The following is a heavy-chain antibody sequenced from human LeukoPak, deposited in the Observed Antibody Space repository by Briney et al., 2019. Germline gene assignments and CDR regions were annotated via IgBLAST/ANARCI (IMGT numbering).Heavy chain of an antibody. CDR1: GYTFTSYY. Sequence: ASVKASCKASGYTFTSYYMHWVRQAPGQGLEWMGIINPSGGSTSYAQKFQGRVTMTRDMSTSTVYMELSSLRSEDTAVYYCARGVMITFGGVIVISEIDYWGQGILVTVSS. CDR3: ARGVMITFGGVIVISEIDY. D-gene: IGHD3-16*02. V-gene: IGHV1-46*01. CDR2: INPSGGST. J-gene: IGHJ4*02.